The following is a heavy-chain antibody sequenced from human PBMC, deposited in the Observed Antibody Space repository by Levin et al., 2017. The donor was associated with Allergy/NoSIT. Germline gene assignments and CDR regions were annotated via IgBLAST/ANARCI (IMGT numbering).Heavy chain of an antibody. CDR1: GFTFSSYA. Sequence: GGSLRLSCAASGFTFSSYAMHWVRQAPGKGLEWVAVISYDGSNKYYADSVKGRFTISRDNSKNTLYLQMNSLRGEDTAVYYCARGGYNWNYSRLGAFDIWGQGTMVTVSS. J-gene: IGHJ3*02. CDR2: ISYDGSNK. CDR3: ARGGYNWNYSRLGAFDI. V-gene: IGHV3-30*04. D-gene: IGHD1-7*01.